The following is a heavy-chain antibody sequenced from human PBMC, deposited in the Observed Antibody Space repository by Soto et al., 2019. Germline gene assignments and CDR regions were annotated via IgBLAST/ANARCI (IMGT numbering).Heavy chain of an antibody. D-gene: IGHD3-9*01. CDR3: ARGRSMWWVLRNFDTYVMDG. Sequence: QVQLHQWGAGLLKPSETLSVTCAVSGGSFSGYYWTWIRQPPGKGLEWIGEINHSGSTDYNPSLKSRVAIPVATSKNQFSLNLSSVTAGDTAVYDCARGRSMWWVLRNFDTYVMDGWGIGTTVTVSS. CDR1: GGSFSGYY. J-gene: IGHJ6*04. V-gene: IGHV4-34*01. CDR2: INHSGST.